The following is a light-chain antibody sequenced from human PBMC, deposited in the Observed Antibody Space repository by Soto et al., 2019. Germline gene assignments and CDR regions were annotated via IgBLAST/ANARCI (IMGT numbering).Light chain of an antibody. Sequence: QSVLTQPPSVSGAPGQRVTISCTGSSSNIGAGYDVHWYRQLPGTAPKLLIYGNSNRPSGVPDRFSGSKSGTSASLAITGLQAEDEADSYCQSYDRSLSDHVFGTGTKVTV. J-gene: IGLJ1*01. V-gene: IGLV1-40*01. CDR2: GNS. CDR1: SSNIGAGYD. CDR3: QSYDRSLSDHV.